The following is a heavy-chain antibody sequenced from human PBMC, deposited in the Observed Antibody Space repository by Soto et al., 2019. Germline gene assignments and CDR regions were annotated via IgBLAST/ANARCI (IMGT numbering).Heavy chain of an antibody. CDR1: GASISSYY. D-gene: IGHD6-25*01. J-gene: IGHJ5*02. CDR3: ARPHGGSSGWDNWFDP. CDR2: IYYSGST. Sequence: PSETLSLTCTVTGASISSYYWSWIWQPPGKGLEWIGYIYYSGSTNYNPSLKSRVTISVDTSKNQFSLKLSSVTAADTAVYYCARPHGGSSGWDNWFDPWGQGTLVTVS. V-gene: IGHV4-59*01.